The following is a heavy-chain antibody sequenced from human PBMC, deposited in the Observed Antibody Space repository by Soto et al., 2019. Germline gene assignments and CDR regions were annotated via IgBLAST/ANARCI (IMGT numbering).Heavy chain of an antibody. CDR3: ARDLSHYDILTGPRNDYYCYGMDV. Sequence: SETLSLICTVSGGSISSGGYYWSWIRQHPGKGLEWIGYIYYSGSTYYNPSLKSRVTISVDTSKNQFSLKLSSVTAADTAVYYCARDLSHYDILTGPRNDYYCYGMDVWGQGTTVTVSS. J-gene: IGHJ6*02. CDR1: GGSISSGGYY. CDR2: IYYSGST. D-gene: IGHD3-9*01. V-gene: IGHV4-31*03.